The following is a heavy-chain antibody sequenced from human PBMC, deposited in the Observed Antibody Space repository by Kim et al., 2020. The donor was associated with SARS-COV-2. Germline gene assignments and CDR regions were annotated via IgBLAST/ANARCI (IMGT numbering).Heavy chain of an antibody. V-gene: IGHV4-4*02. J-gene: IGHJ6*02. CDR3: ASIPELGTELLWFGELSPQSSYGMDV. Sequence: SETLSLTCAVSGGSISSSNWWSWVRQPPGKGLEWIGEIYHSGSTNYNPSLKSRVTISVDKSKNQFSLKLSSVTAADTAVYYCASIPELGTELLWFGELSPQSSYGMDVWGQGTTVTVSS. D-gene: IGHD3-10*01. CDR1: GGSISSSNW. CDR2: IYHSGST.